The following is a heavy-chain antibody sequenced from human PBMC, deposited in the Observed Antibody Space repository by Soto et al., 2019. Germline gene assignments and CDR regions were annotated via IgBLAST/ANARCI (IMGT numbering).Heavy chain of an antibody. V-gene: IGHV1-69*13. J-gene: IGHJ6*02. D-gene: IGHD3-9*01. CDR3: ARQLRYFDWHGMDV. CDR2: IIPIFGTA. CDR1: GGTFSSYA. Sequence: SVKVSCKASGGTFSSYAISWVRQAPGQGLEWMGGIIPIFGTANYAQKFQGRVTITADESTSTAYMELSSLRSEDTAVYYCARQLRYFDWHGMDVWGQGTTVTVSS.